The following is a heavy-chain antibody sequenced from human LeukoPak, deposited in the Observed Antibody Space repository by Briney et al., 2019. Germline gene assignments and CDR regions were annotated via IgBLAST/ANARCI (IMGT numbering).Heavy chain of an antibody. J-gene: IGHJ6*01. V-gene: IGHV3-48*03. CDR1: GFTFSSYE. CDR2: ISSSGSTI. CDR3: ARDRITMGRGVIIRGYGMDV. D-gene: IGHD3-10*01. Sequence: PGGSLRLSCAASGFTFSSYEMNWVRQAPGKGLEWVSYISSSGSTIYYADSVKGRFTISRDNAKNSLYLQMNSLRAEDTAVYYCARDRITMGRGVIIRGYGMDVWGKGAKV.